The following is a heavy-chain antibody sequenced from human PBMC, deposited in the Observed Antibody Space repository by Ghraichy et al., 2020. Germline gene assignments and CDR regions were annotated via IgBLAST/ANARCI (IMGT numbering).Heavy chain of an antibody. CDR3: ARDLGLSL. J-gene: IGHJ4*02. Sequence: SETLSLTCTVSVAPITSNHWSWIRQPPGKGLEWIGNVYYGGSATTNPALKSRVTISMDTSNNQYSLMLSSVTAADTAIYYCARDLGLSLWGQGTLVTVSS. CDR1: VAPITSNH. V-gene: IGHV4-59*01. CDR2: VYYGGSA.